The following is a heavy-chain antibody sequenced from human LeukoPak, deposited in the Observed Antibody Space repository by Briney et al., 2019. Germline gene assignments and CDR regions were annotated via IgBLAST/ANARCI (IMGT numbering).Heavy chain of an antibody. CDR3: AKEIPGGYDY. CDR2: ISGSGGST. V-gene: IGHV3-23*01. CDR1: GGSISSRYY. Sequence: ETLSLTCSVSGGSISSRYYWGWIRQSPGKGLEWVSAISGSGGSTYYADSVKGRFTISRDNSKNTLYLQMNSLRAEDTAIYYCAKEIPGGYDYWGQGTLVTVSS. J-gene: IGHJ4*02. D-gene: IGHD1-14*01.